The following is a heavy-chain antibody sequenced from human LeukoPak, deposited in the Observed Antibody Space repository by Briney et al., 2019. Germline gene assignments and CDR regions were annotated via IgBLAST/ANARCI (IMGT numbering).Heavy chain of an antibody. CDR3: ARLRQAGYSRASYRLPTGYFDT. Sequence: GASVKVSCKPSGGTFSISAINWVRQAPGQGLEWMGGILPIFGTTKYSQKFQGRVTFTADESTSTVYMEMSSLTSEDTAIYYCARLRQAGYSRASYRLPTGYFDTWGQGTLVTVSS. J-gene: IGHJ5*02. D-gene: IGHD6-19*01. V-gene: IGHV1-69*01. CDR1: GGTFSISA. CDR2: ILPIFGTT.